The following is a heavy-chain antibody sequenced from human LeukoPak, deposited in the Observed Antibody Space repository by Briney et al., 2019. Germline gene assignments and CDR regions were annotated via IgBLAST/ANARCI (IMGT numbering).Heavy chain of an antibody. J-gene: IGHJ6*02. V-gene: IGHV4-59*02. D-gene: IGHD1-26*01. CDR2: MYYSGTT. CDR3: AGQVGARIRYYYTSGLDV. CDR1: GASVSSFY. Sequence: SETLSLNCTVSGASVSSFYWNWIRQPPGKGLEWIGSMYYSGTTNYDPSFKSRVTISLDTSKNEFSLRLKSLTAADTAVYYCAGQVGARIRYYYTSGLDVWGQGTTVAVSS.